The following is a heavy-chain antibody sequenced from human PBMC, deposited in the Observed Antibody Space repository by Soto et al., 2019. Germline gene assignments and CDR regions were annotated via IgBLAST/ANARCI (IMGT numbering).Heavy chain of an antibody. D-gene: IGHD1-26*01. CDR1: GFSLSKARMG. CDR3: ARALREGLPIYYFDS. V-gene: IGHV2-26*01. CDR2: IFWNDER. Sequence: QVTLKESGPVLVKPTETLTLTCTVSGFSLSKARMGVSWIRQPPGKALEWLAHIFWNDERSYNTSLKSRLTIPRDTSKSQVVLTMTNVDPGDTGTYFCARALREGLPIYYFDSWGQGTLVTVSS. J-gene: IGHJ4*02.